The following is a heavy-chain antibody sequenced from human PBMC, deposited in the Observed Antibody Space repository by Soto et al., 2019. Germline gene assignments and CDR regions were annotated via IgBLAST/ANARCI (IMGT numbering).Heavy chain of an antibody. CDR3: ARDSSGYPDY. CDR2: IYYSGST. J-gene: IGHJ4*02. D-gene: IGHD3-22*01. Sequence: QVQLQESGPGLVKPSETLSLTCTVSGGSVSSGSYYWSWIRQPPGKGLEWIGYIYYSGSTNYNPPLKSRGTMSVNTSKNQFSLTLSSVTAADTAVYYCARDSSGYPDYWGQGTLVTVSS. CDR1: GGSVSSGSYY. V-gene: IGHV4-61*01.